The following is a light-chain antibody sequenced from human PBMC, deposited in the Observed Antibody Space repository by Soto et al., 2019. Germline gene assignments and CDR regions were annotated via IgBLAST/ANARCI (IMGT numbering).Light chain of an antibody. CDR1: QGIRND. CDR3: LQDYIYTPT. J-gene: IGKJ2*01. Sequence: AIQMTQSPSSLSASVGDRVTITCRASQGIRNDLGWYQQKPGKAPKLLIYAASSLETGVPSRFSGSGSGTDSTLTISSLQPEDFATYYCLQDYIYTPTFGQGTKVDIK. CDR2: AAS. V-gene: IGKV1-6*01.